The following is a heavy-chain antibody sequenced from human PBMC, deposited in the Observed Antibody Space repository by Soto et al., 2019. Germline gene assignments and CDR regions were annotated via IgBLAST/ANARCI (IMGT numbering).Heavy chain of an antibody. CDR3: ARDVPPHYYDSSGNDAFDI. D-gene: IGHD3-22*01. V-gene: IGHV4-30-4*01. CDR2: IYYSGST. Sequence: SETLSLTCTVSGGSISSGDYYWSWIRQPPGKGLEWIGYIYYSGSTYYNLSLKSRVTISVDTSKNQFPLKLSSVTAADTAVYYCARDVPPHYYDSSGNDAFDIWGQGTMVTVSS. J-gene: IGHJ3*02. CDR1: GGSISSGDYY.